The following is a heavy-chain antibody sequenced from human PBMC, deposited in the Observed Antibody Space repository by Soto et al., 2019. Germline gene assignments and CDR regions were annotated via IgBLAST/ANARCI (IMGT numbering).Heavy chain of an antibody. J-gene: IGHJ6*02. Sequence: EVQLVESGGGLVKPGGSLRLSCAASGFTFSSYSMNWVRQAPGKGLEWVSSISSSSSYIYYADSVKGRFTISRDNAKNSLYMQMNSLRAEDTAVYCCASPVGWFGKSQVALRGMDVWGQGTTVTVSS. CDR2: ISSSSSYI. V-gene: IGHV3-21*01. D-gene: IGHD3-10*01. CDR3: ASPVGWFGKSQVALRGMDV. CDR1: GFTFSSYS.